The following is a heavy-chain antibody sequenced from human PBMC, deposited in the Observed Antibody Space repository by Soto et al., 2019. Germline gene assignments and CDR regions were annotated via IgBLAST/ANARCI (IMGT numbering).Heavy chain of an antibody. CDR2: IYYSGST. J-gene: IGHJ4*02. V-gene: IGHV4-59*01. CDR3: AREITMVRGLRMYFLDY. Sequence: PSETLSLTCTVSGGSISSYYWSWIRQPPGKGLEWTGYIYYSGSTNYNPSLKSRVTISVDTSKNQFSLKLSSVTAADTAVYYCAREITMVRGLRMYFLDYSGQGSLVTVSS. D-gene: IGHD3-10*01. CDR1: GGSISSYY.